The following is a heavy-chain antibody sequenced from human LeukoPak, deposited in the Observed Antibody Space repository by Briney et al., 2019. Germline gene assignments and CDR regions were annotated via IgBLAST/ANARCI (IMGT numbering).Heavy chain of an antibody. J-gene: IGHJ3*01. CDR1: GFTFSYYS. Sequence: PGGSLILSCAASGFTFSYYSMNWVRQAPGKGLEWVSYISSSSSTIYYADSVKGRFTISRDNAKNSLYLQMNSLRDEDTAVYYCAGSYCGGDCLGAFDVWGQGTMVTVSS. V-gene: IGHV3-48*02. D-gene: IGHD2-21*02. CDR3: AGSYCGGDCLGAFDV. CDR2: ISSSSSTI.